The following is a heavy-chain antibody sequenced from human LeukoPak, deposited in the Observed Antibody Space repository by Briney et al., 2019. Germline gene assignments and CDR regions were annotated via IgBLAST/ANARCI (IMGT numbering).Heavy chain of an antibody. CDR3: ARGPIQQWLYNGMDV. Sequence: GGSLRLSCTASGFTFGDHAMRWVRQAPGKGLEWVGFIRSRAYGCTTEYAPAVKGKFLISRDDSKSIAYLHMNSLKTEDTAVYYCARGPIQQWLYNGMDVWGQGTTVSVSS. D-gene: IGHD5-18*01. J-gene: IGHJ6*02. CDR2: IRSRAYGCTT. CDR1: GFTFGDHA. V-gene: IGHV3-49*04.